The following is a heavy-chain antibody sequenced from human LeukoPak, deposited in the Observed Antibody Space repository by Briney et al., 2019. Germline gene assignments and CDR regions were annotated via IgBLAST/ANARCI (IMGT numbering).Heavy chain of an antibody. CDR3: ARMYSSGWPLECLDV. J-gene: IGHJ3*01. V-gene: IGHV1-18*01. Sequence: ASVKVSCKASGYTFTSYDINWVRQATGQGLEWMGWISAYDGNTNYAQKLQGRVTMTTDTSTTTAYMELRSLRSDDTAVYYCARMYSSGWPLECLDVWGQGTMVTVSS. CDR2: ISAYDGNT. CDR1: GYTFTSYD. D-gene: IGHD6-19*01.